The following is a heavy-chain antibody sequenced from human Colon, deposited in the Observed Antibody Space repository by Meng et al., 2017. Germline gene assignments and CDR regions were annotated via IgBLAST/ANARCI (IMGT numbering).Heavy chain of an antibody. D-gene: IGHD3-22*01. CDR1: GYSFTTFG. V-gene: IGHV7-4-1*02. CDR2: INTNTQEP. CDR3: ARKASGYSYSTN. Sequence: QVQLVQSGSGLGKPGASVKVSCKASGYSFTTFGINWVRQAPGQGLEWLGWINTNTQEPTYAQGFTGRYAFSLDTSVSTAYLQISSLESEDTAVYYCARKASGYSYSTNWGQGTLVTVSS. J-gene: IGHJ4*02.